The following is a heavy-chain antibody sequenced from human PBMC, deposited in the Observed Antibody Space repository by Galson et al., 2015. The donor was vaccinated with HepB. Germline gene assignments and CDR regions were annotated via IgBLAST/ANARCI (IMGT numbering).Heavy chain of an antibody. Sequence: SGAEVKKPGESLRLSCAASGFTFSNAWMSWVRQAPGKGLEWVGRIKSKTYGGTTDYAAPVKGRFTISRDDSKNTLYLQMNSLKTGDTAIYYCTTDNESFAPAGFDYWGQGTLVTVSS. J-gene: IGHJ4*02. CDR1: GFTFSNAW. D-gene: IGHD1-26*01. V-gene: IGHV3-15*01. CDR2: IKSKTYGGTT. CDR3: TTDNESFAPAGFDY.